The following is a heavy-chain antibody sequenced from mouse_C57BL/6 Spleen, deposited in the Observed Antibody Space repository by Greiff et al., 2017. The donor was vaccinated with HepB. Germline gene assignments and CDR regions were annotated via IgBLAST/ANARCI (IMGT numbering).Heavy chain of an antibody. CDR1: GYSFTDYN. CDR3: ARRVGPREYFDV. CDR2: INPNYGTT. D-gene: IGHD1-1*02. V-gene: IGHV1-39*01. Sequence: VHVKQSGPELVKPGASVKISCKASGYSFTDYNMNWVKQSNGKSLEWIGVINPNYGTTSYNQKFKGKATLTVDQSSSTAYMQLNSLTSEDSAVYYCARRVGPREYFDVWGTGTTVTVSS. J-gene: IGHJ1*03.